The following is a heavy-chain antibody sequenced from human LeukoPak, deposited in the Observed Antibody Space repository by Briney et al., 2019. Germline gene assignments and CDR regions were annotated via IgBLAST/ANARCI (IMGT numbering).Heavy chain of an antibody. CDR1: GGTFSSYT. CDR3: ARVSTGDINWFDP. V-gene: IGHV1-69*05. CDR2: IIPIFGTA. Sequence: SVKVSCKASGGTFSSYTISWVRQAPGQGLEWMGRIIPIFGTANYAQKFQGRVTITTDESTSTAYMELSSLRSEDTAVYYCARVSTGDINWFDPWGQGTLVTVSS. J-gene: IGHJ5*02. D-gene: IGHD7-27*01.